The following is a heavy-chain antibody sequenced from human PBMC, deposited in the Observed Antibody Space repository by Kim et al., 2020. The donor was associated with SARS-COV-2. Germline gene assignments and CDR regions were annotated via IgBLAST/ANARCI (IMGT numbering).Heavy chain of an antibody. Sequence: YITYYAASVKGRFTTSRDDSKESVYLQMNSLQTEDAAVYYCTDLGSADATGWGQGTLVTVSS. CDR2: YIT. J-gene: IGHJ4*02. D-gene: IGHD6-19*01. CDR3: TDLGSADATG. V-gene: IGHV3-72*01.